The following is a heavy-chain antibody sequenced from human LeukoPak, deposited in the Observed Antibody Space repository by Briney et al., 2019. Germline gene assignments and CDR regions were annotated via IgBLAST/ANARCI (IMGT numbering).Heavy chain of an antibody. V-gene: IGHV4-61*02. J-gene: IGHJ4*02. CDR3: ARDRYYYGSGSYYFDY. D-gene: IGHD3-10*01. Sequence: SETLSLTCTVSGGSISSRPYYWSWIRQPAGKGLEWIGRIHTSGSTNYNPSLKSRVTMSVDTSKNQFSLKLSSVTAADTAVYYCARDRYYYGSGSYYFDYWGQGTLVTVSS. CDR2: IHTSGST. CDR1: GGSISSRPYY.